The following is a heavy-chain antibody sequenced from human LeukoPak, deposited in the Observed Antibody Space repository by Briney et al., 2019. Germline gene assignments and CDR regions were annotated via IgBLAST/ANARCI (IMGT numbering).Heavy chain of an antibody. J-gene: IGHJ1*01. CDR3: ARGAGIQLWLLGRLSEYFQH. D-gene: IGHD5-18*01. CDR1: GYTFTGYY. Sequence: GASVKVSCKASGYTFTGYYMHWVRQAPGQGLEWMGWINPNSGGTNYAQKFQGRVTMTRDTSISTAYMELSRLRSDDTAGYYCARGAGIQLWLLGRLSEYFQHWGQGTLVTVSS. CDR2: INPNSGGT. V-gene: IGHV1-2*02.